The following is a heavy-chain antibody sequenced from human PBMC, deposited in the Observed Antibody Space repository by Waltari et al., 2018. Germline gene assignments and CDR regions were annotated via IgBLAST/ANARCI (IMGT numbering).Heavy chain of an antibody. CDR2: IYYSGST. Sequence: QVQLQESGPGLVKPSETLSLTCTVSGGSISSYYWSWIRPPPGKGLEWIGYIYYSGSTNYNPSLKSRVTISVDTSKNQFSLKLSSVTAADTAVYYCARGSVAGTDWGQGTLVTVSS. J-gene: IGHJ4*02. D-gene: IGHD6-19*01. V-gene: IGHV4-59*01. CDR1: GGSISSYY. CDR3: ARGSVAGTD.